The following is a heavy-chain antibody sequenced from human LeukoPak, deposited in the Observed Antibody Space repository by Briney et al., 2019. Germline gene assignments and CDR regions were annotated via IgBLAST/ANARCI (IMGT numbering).Heavy chain of an antibody. D-gene: IGHD6-19*01. Sequence: SETLSLTRTVSGGSISSSSYYWGWIRQPPGKGLEWIGSTYYSGSTYYNPSLKSRVTISVDTSKNQFSLKLSSVTAADTAVYYCARLSRAVAGKDYFDYWGQGTLVTVSS. V-gene: IGHV4-39*01. J-gene: IGHJ4*02. CDR3: ARLSRAVAGKDYFDY. CDR2: TYYSGST. CDR1: GGSISSSSYY.